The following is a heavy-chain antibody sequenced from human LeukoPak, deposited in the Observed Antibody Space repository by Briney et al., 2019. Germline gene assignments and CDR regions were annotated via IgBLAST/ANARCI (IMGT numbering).Heavy chain of an antibody. CDR3: ARGGNWIAFHFDY. D-gene: IGHD1-1*01. CDR1: GFTFSSYS. J-gene: IGHJ4*02. Sequence: GGSLRLSCAASGFTFSSYSMNWVRQAPGKGLEWVSSISSSSSYIYYADSVKGRFTISRDNANNSLYLQMNSLRAEDTAVYYCARGGNWIAFHFDYWGQGTLVTVSS. V-gene: IGHV3-21*01. CDR2: ISSSSSYI.